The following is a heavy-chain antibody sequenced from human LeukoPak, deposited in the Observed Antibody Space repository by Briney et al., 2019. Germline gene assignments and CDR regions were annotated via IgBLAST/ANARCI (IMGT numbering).Heavy chain of an antibody. CDR3: ARADTSLVNFYYFGMDV. J-gene: IGHJ6*02. CDR2: INPNSGDT. Sequence: ASVKVSCKASGFTFTDYYTHWVRQAPGQGLEWMGWINPNSGDTNYAQKFQGRVTMTRDTSINTAYMELSRLRSGDTAVYYCARADTSLVNFYYFGMDVWGQGTTVTVSS. V-gene: IGHV1-2*02. D-gene: IGHD5-18*01. CDR1: GFTFTDYY.